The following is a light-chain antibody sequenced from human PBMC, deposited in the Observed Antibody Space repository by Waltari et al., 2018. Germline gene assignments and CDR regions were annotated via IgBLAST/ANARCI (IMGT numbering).Light chain of an antibody. J-gene: IGKJ1*01. CDR3: QQGDSFPPT. Sequence: DIQMTQSPSSVSASVGDRVIITCRASQVINNWLAWYQQKPGKAPKLLIYGASVSQSGVPSRFSGSGSETDFTLTISNLQPEDFATYFCQQGDSFPPTFGQGTKVEV. CDR2: GAS. CDR1: QVINNW. V-gene: IGKV1-12*01.